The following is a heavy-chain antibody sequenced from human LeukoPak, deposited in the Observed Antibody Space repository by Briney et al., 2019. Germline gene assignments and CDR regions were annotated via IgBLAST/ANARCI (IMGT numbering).Heavy chain of an antibody. CDR1: GDSTNAYY. Sequence: SETLSLTCTVSGDSTNAYYWGWLRQSPGKGLQSVGYIYYTGGTHYSPSLHSRVTMSIDTSKNQFSLKLHSVTAADTAMYYCARVRDGPRGTHFDFWGQGTLVTVSS. V-gene: IGHV4-59*01. J-gene: IGHJ4*02. D-gene: IGHD3-10*01. CDR3: ARVRDGPRGTHFDF. CDR2: IYYTGGT.